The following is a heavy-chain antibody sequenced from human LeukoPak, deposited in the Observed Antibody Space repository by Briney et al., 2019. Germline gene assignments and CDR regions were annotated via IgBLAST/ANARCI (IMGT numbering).Heavy chain of an antibody. CDR3: ARYSGSYYTFDY. V-gene: IGHV4-59*01. Sequence: SETLSLTCTVSGGSISSYYWSWIRQPPGKGLEWIGYIYYSGSTNYTPSLKSRVTISVDTSKNQFSLKLSSVTAADTAVYYCARYSGSYYTFDYWGQGTLVTVSS. CDR2: IYYSGST. J-gene: IGHJ4*02. D-gene: IGHD1-26*01. CDR1: GGSISSYY.